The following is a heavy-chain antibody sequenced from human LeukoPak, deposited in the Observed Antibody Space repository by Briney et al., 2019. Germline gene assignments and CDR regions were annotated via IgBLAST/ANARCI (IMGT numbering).Heavy chain of an antibody. CDR1: GFTFSNYW. Sequence: GGSLRLSCVASGFTFSNYWMHWVRQPPGKGLVWVSRIYVDGRTTNYADSVKGRFTISRDNAKNAVYLEMNSLSVEDTATYYCIRDFRSADLWGQGTLVTVTS. CDR3: IRDFRSADL. CDR2: IYVDGRTT. V-gene: IGHV3-74*01. J-gene: IGHJ5*02.